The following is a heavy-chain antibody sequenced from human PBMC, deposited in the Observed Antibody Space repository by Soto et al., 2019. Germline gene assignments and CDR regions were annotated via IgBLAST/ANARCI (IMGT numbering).Heavy chain of an antibody. Sequence: QVQLVQSGAEVKKPGSSVKVSCKASGGTFSSYAISWVRQAPGQGLEWMGGIIPIFGTANYAQKFQGRVTITADESTSTAYMELSSLRSEDTAVYYCARSRSPYINWYEGGYFDYWGQGTLVTVSS. V-gene: IGHV1-69*01. CDR3: ARSRSPYINWYEGGYFDY. CDR2: IIPIFGTA. J-gene: IGHJ4*02. CDR1: GGTFSSYA. D-gene: IGHD1-20*01.